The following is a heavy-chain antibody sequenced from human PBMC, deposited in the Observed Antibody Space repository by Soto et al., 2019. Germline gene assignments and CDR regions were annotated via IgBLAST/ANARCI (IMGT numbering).Heavy chain of an antibody. CDR3: ARGYDTALAPIF. V-gene: IGHV4-34*01. D-gene: IGHD5-18*01. CDR1: GYSISSGYY. J-gene: IGHJ4*02. Sequence: SETLSLTCAVSGYSISSGYYWSWIRQTPGKGLEWIGEINHLTTTNYNPSLKSRVIISLDTPKNQYSLKLSSVTAADTAVYYCARGYDTALAPIFWGQGILVTVSS. CDR2: INHLTTT.